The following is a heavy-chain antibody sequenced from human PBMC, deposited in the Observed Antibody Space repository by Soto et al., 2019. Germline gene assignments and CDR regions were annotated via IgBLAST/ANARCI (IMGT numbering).Heavy chain of an antibody. CDR1: GGTFSSYA. Sequence: SVKVSCKASGGTFSSYAISWVRQAPGQGLEWMGGIIPIFGTANYAQKFQGRVTITADESTSTAYMELSSLRSEDTAVYYCARTIYGDDYFDYWGRGTLVTVSS. J-gene: IGHJ4*02. CDR2: IIPIFGTA. V-gene: IGHV1-69*13. D-gene: IGHD4-17*01. CDR3: ARTIYGDDYFDY.